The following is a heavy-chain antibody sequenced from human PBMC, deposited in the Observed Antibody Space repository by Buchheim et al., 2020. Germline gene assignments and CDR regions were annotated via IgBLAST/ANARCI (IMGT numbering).Heavy chain of an antibody. V-gene: IGHV1-3*01. CDR2: INAGNGNT. D-gene: IGHD6-13*01. Sequence: QILLVQSGAEVKKPGASVKVSCKASGYSFTNYAMHWVRQAPGQRLEWMGLINAGNGNTKYSQKFQDRVTFTRDPSASPVYMELSSLTSEDTAVYYCGRGQQSFDPWGQGTL. CDR1: GYSFTNYA. CDR3: GRGQQSFDP. J-gene: IGHJ5*02.